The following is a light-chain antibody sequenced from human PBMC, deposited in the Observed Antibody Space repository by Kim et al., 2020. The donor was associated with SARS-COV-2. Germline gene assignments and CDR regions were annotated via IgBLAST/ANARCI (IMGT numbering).Light chain of an antibody. CDR3: CSYAGSSTVV. CDR2: EVT. CDR1: SSDVGSYNL. V-gene: IGLV2-23*02. J-gene: IGLJ2*01. Sequence: GQSITISCTGTSSDVGSYNLVSWYQQHPGKAPKLMIYEVTKRPSGVSNLFSGSKSGNTASLTISGLQAEDEADYYCCSYAGSSTVVFGGGTQLTVL.